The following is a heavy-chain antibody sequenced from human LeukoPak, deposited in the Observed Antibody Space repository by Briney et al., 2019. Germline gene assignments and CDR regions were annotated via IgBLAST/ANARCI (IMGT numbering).Heavy chain of an antibody. CDR3: ARGGGRTNLYFDY. D-gene: IGHD1-26*01. CDR1: GFTFSSYW. Sequence: GGSLRLSCAASGFTFSSYWMSWVRQAPGKGLEWVANIKQDGSEKYYVDSVKGRFTISRDNAKNSLYLQMNSLRAEDTALYYCARGGGRTNLYFDYWGQGTLVTVSS. CDR2: IKQDGSEK. V-gene: IGHV3-7*03. J-gene: IGHJ4*02.